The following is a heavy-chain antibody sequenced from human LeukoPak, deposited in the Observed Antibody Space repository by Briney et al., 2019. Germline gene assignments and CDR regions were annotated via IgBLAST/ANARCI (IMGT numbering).Heavy chain of an antibody. D-gene: IGHD3-22*01. V-gene: IGHV4-61*02. Sequence: SQTLSLTCTVSGGSISSGSYYWSWIRQPAGKGLEWIGRIYTSGSTNYNPSLKSRVTISVDTSKNQFSLKLSPVTAADTAVYYCARDRVVTMIGRRYYYYYYMDVWGKGTTVTVSS. CDR1: GGSISSGSYY. CDR2: IYTSGST. CDR3: ARDRVVTMIGRRYYYYYYMDV. J-gene: IGHJ6*03.